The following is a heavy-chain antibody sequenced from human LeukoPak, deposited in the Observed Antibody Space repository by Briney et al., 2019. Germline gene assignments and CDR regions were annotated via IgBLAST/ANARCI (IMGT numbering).Heavy chain of an antibody. Sequence: PGGSLRLSCAASGFTFSSYGMSWVRQAPGKGLEWGSGISGSGGSTYYADSVKGRVTISRENSKNTLYLQMNSLRAEDTAVYYCAKGTMSQHRGAFDIWGQGTMVIVSS. V-gene: IGHV3-23*01. J-gene: IGHJ3*02. D-gene: IGHD3-22*01. CDR3: AKGTMSQHRGAFDI. CDR1: GFTFSSYG. CDR2: ISGSGGST.